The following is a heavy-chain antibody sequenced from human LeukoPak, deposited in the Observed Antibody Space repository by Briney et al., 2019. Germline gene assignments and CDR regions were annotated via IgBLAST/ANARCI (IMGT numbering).Heavy chain of an antibody. CDR3: ARDQEGITMVRGVAGFDY. V-gene: IGHV4-39*07. J-gene: IGHJ4*02. CDR1: SGSVSSGSYY. CDR2: IYQSGST. D-gene: IGHD3-10*01. Sequence: SQTLSLTCTVSSGSVSSGSYYWSWIRQPPGKGLEWIGSIYQSGSTYYNPSLKSRVTISVDTSKNQFSLKLSSVTAADTAVYYCARDQEGITMVRGVAGFDYWGQGTLVTVSS.